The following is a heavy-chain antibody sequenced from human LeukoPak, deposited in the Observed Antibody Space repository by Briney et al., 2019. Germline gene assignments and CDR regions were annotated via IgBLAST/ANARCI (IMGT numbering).Heavy chain of an antibody. V-gene: IGHV1-69*05. CDR3: ARGVVGGDRYYDSSGYNPSNWFDP. CDR1: GGTFSSYA. CDR2: IIPIFGTA. Sequence: SVKVSCKASGGTFSSYAISWVRQAPGQGLEWMGRIIPIFGTANYAQKFQGRVTITTDESTSTAYMELSSLRSDDTAVYYCARGVVGGDRYYDSSGYNPSNWFDPWGQGTLVTVSS. J-gene: IGHJ5*02. D-gene: IGHD3-22*01.